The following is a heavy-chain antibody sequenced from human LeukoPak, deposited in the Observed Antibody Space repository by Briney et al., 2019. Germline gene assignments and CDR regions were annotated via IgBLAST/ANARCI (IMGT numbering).Heavy chain of an antibody. CDR3: ARSRGSSGSYPFDY. CDR2: ISSSSSTI. V-gene: IGHV3-48*01. D-gene: IGHD1-26*01. J-gene: IGHJ4*02. Sequence: GGSLRHTCAASGFTFSSYSMNWVRQAPGKGLEWVSYISSSSSTIYSAGSVKGRFTISRDNAKNSLFLQMNSLRAEDTAVYYCARSRGSSGSYPFDYWGQGTLVTVSS. CDR1: GFTFSSYS.